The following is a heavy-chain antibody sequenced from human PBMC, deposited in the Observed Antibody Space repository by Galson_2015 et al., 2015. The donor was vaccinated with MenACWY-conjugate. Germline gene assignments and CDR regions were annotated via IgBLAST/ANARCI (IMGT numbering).Heavy chain of an antibody. CDR1: GFTFSSYA. V-gene: IGHV3-23*01. CDR2: ISGSGGST. D-gene: IGHD6-19*01. Sequence: SLRLSCAASGFTFSSYAMSWVRQAPGKGLEWVSAISGSGGSTYYADSVKGRFTISRDNSKNTLYLQMNSPRAEDTAVYYRAKAEAVEYFQHWGQGTLVTVSS. CDR3: AKAEAVEYFQH. J-gene: IGHJ1*01.